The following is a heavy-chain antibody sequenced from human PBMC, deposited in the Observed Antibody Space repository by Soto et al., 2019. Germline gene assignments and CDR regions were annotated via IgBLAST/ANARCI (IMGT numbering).Heavy chain of an antibody. Sequence: QVQLQESGPGLVKPSQTLSLTCTVSGGSISSGGYYWIWSRQHPGKGLEWIWYIYNSGSTYYNPSLKSRVTTSVDTSKTQFSLTRSSVTAADTAVYYCATYGSGTDKPTTFDYWGQGTLVTVPS. D-gene: IGHD3-10*01. CDR1: GGSISSGGYY. J-gene: IGHJ4*02. V-gene: IGHV4-31*03. CDR3: ATYGSGTDKPTTFDY. CDR2: IYNSGST.